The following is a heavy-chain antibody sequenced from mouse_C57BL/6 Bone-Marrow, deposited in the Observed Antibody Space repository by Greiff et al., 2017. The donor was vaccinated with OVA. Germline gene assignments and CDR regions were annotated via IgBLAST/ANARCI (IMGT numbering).Heavy chain of an antibody. J-gene: IGHJ1*03. D-gene: IGHD1-1*01. CDR1: GYTFTSYW. V-gene: IGHV1-64*01. Sequence: VQLQQPGAELVKPGASVKLSCKASGYTFTSYWMHWVKQRPGQGLEWIGMIHPNSGSTNYNEKFKSKATLTVDKSSSTAYMQLSSLTSEDSAVYYCAREEGHYYYGLSYWYFDFWGTGTTVTVSS. CDR3: AREEGHYYYGLSYWYFDF. CDR2: IHPNSGST.